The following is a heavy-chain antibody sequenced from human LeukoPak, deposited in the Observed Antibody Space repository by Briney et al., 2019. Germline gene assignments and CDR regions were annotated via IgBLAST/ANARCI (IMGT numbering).Heavy chain of an antibody. V-gene: IGHV1-2*02. J-gene: IGHJ4*02. CDR3: ARGHTYYYDSSGYYTPLGY. D-gene: IGHD3-22*01. Sequence: ASVKVSCKASGYTFTGYYMHWVRQAPGQGLEWMGWINPSSGGANYAQKFQGRVTMTRDTSISTAYMELSRLRSDDTAAYYCARGHTYYYDSSGYYTPLGYWGQGTLVTVSS. CDR1: GYTFTGYY. CDR2: INPSSGGA.